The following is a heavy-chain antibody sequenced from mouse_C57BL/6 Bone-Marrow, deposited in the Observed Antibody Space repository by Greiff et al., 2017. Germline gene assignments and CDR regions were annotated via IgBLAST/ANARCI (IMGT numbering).Heavy chain of an antibody. CDR2: INPNNGGP. V-gene: IGHV1-18*01. CDR1: GYTFTDYN. J-gene: IGHJ4*01. D-gene: IGHD2-2*01. Sequence: VQLQRSGPERVKPGASVKIPGKASGYTFTDYNMAGVKQSNAKSLEWIGDINPNNGGPIYNQKFKGKATLTVDKSSSTAYIELRSLTSEDTAVYYCARGGYYGYDGGYAMDYWGQGTSVTVSS. CDR3: ARGGYYGYDGGYAMDY.